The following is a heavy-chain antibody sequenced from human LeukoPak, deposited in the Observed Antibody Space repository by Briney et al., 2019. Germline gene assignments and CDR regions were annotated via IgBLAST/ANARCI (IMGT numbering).Heavy chain of an antibody. Sequence: SETLSLTCAVYGGSFSGYYWSWIRQPPGKGLEWIGSFSYSGGTYYNPSLKSRVTISVDTSKNQFSVRLSSVTAADTAVYYCARSPGGVNNWFDPWGQGTLVTVSS. CDR2: FSYSGGT. V-gene: IGHV4-34*01. CDR1: GGSFSGYY. D-gene: IGHD2-8*01. CDR3: ARSPGGVNNWFDP. J-gene: IGHJ5*02.